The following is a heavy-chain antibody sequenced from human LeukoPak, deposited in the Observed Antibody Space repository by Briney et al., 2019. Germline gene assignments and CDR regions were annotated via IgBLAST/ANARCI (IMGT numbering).Heavy chain of an antibody. D-gene: IGHD4-17*01. J-gene: IGHJ4*02. CDR3: AKNSRKYGDYGAYDY. CDR1: GGTFSSYA. V-gene: IGHV1-69*05. Sequence: GASVKVSCKASGGTFSSYAISWVRQAPGQGLEWMGGIIPIFGTANYAQKFQGRVTITTDESTSTAYMELSSLRSEDTAVYYCAKNSRKYGDYGAYDYWGQGTLVTVSS. CDR2: IIPIFGTA.